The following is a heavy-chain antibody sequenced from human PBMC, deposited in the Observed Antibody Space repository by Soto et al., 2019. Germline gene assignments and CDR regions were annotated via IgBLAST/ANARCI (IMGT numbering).Heavy chain of an antibody. CDR3: ARTYYDFWSGYYAEGPYYYYMDV. Sequence: SVKVSCKASGGTFSSYTISWVRQAPGQGLEWMGRIIPILGIANYAQKFQGRVTITADISTSTAYMELSSLRSEDTAVYYCARTYYDFWSGYYAEGPYYYYMDVWGKGTTVTVSS. J-gene: IGHJ6*03. CDR2: IIPILGIA. V-gene: IGHV1-69*02. D-gene: IGHD3-3*01. CDR1: GGTFSSYT.